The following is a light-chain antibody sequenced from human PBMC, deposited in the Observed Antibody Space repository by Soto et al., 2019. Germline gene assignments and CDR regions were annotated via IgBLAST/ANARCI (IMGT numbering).Light chain of an antibody. J-gene: IGKJ4*01. CDR3: QQYNTWIT. V-gene: IGKV3-15*01. CDR2: GAS. CDR1: QSIDSN. Sequence: EIVMTQSPATLSVSPGERTTLSCRASQSIDSNLAWYQHKPGQGPRLLIYGASTRATGVPARFSGSGSGTDFTLTISSLQSEDFAVYYCQQYNTWITFGGGTKVEIK.